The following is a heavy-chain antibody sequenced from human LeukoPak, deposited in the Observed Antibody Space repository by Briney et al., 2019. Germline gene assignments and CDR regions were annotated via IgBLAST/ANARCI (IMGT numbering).Heavy chain of an antibody. V-gene: IGHV4-59*01. Sequence: SETLSFTCTVSGGSISSYCWGWIRQPPGKGLEWIGYIYYSGSTNYNPSLKSRVTISVDTSKNQFSLKLSSVTAADTAVYYCARTGTYGDYAEYWGQGTLVTVSS. D-gene: IGHD4-17*01. CDR2: IYYSGST. CDR3: ARTGTYGDYAEY. CDR1: GGSISSYC. J-gene: IGHJ4*02.